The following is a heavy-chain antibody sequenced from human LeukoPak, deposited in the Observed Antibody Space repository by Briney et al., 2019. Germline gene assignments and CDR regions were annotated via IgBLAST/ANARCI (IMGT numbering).Heavy chain of an antibody. D-gene: IGHD2-21*02. CDR1: GGSISSSSYY. V-gene: IGHV4-61*05. J-gene: IGHJ4*02. CDR2: ISHSGTT. Sequence: PSETLSLTCTVSGGSISSSSYYWGWIRQPPGKGLEWIGHISHSGTTNYDPSLKSRVSISIDRSRIQFSLKLSSVTAADTAIYYCARLVAVTQICDYFDNWGLGTLVTVSS. CDR3: ARLVAVTQICDYFDN.